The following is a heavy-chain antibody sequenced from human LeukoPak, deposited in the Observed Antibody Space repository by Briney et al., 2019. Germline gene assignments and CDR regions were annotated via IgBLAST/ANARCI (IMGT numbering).Heavy chain of an antibody. CDR1: GFTFSSYA. CDR2: ISGSGGST. J-gene: IGHJ3*02. V-gene: IGHV3-23*01. Sequence: GGSLRLSCAASGFTFSSYAMSWVRQAPGKGLEWVSAISGSGGSTYYADSVKGRFTISRDNSKNTLYLQMNSLRAEDTAVYYCAKDYTAELLSTSAFDIWGQGTMVTVSS. D-gene: IGHD1-26*01. CDR3: AKDYTAELLSTSAFDI.